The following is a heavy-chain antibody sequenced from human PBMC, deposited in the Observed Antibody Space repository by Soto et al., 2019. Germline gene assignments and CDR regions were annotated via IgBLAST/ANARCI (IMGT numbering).Heavy chain of an antibody. CDR3: ARGQHYSFDI. CDR1: GDSVFSNSAA. Sequence: SQTLSLTCAISGDSVFSNSAAWNWFRQSPSRGLEWLGRTYYRSKWYNDYAVSVKSRMTVNPDTSKNQFSLQLNSVTPEDTAVYYCARGQHYSFDIWGQGAMVTVSS. V-gene: IGHV6-1*01. J-gene: IGHJ3*02. CDR2: TYYRSKWYN. D-gene: IGHD3-10*01.